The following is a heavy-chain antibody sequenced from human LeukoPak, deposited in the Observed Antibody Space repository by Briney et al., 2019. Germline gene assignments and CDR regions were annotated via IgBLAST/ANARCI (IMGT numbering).Heavy chain of an antibody. J-gene: IGHJ4*02. CDR3: AREYYYDI. CDR2: IYSGGST. Sequence: PGGSLRLSCAASGFTFSSYAMHWVRQAPGKGLEWVSVIYSGGSTYYADSVKGRFTISRDNSKNTLYLQMNSLRAEDTAVYYCAREYYYDIWGQGTLVTVSS. V-gene: IGHV3-66*01. D-gene: IGHD3-22*01. CDR1: GFTFSSYA.